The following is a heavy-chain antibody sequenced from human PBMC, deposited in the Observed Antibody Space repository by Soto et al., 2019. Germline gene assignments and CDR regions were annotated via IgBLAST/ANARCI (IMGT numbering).Heavy chain of an antibody. CDR2: INSDGSST. Sequence: EVQLVESGGGLVQPGGSLRLSCAASGFTFSSYWMHWVRQAPGKGLVWVSRINSDGSSTSYADSLKGRFTISRDNAKNTLYLQMNSLRAEDTAVYYCARDQYSGYGLDYWGQGTLVTVSS. D-gene: IGHD5-12*01. V-gene: IGHV3-74*01. J-gene: IGHJ4*02. CDR1: GFTFSSYW. CDR3: ARDQYSGYGLDY.